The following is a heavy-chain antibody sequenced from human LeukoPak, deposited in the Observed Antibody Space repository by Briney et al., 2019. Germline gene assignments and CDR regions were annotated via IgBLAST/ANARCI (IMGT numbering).Heavy chain of an antibody. Sequence: SQTLSLTCAISGDSVSSNSAAWNWIRQSPSRGLEWLGRTYYRSRWFYDYAGSVKGRISINPDTAKNQFSLQLNSVTPEDTAVYYCARTFPIITYFFDYWGQGTLVTVSS. CDR3: ARTFPIITYFFDY. J-gene: IGHJ4*02. CDR1: GDSVSSNSAA. CDR2: TYYRSRWFY. V-gene: IGHV6-1*01. D-gene: IGHD3-22*01.